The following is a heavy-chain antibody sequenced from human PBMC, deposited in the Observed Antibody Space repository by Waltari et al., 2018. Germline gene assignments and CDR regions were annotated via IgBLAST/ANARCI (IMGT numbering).Heavy chain of an antibody. D-gene: IGHD3-22*01. Sequence: QVQLVQSGSELKRPGASVKVSCKASGYTFVTYALHWVRQAPGQGLEWMGWIHPNTGKPTYAKGFTGRFVFSMDTSVSTAYLQINSLDAEDTAVYYCARSHYYDTLGYYDYWGQGTLVTVSS. V-gene: IGHV7-4-1*02. J-gene: IGHJ4*02. CDR1: GYTFVTYA. CDR3: ARSHYYDTLGYYDY. CDR2: IHPNTGKP.